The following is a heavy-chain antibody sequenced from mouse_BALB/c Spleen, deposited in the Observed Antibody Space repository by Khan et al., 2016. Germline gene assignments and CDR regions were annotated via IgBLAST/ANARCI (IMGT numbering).Heavy chain of an antibody. D-gene: IGHD2-3*01. V-gene: IGHV3-8*02. CDR2: ISYSGST. CDR3: ATYDGYLFDY. CDR1: GDSITSGY. J-gene: IGHJ2*01. Sequence: EVQLQESGPSLVKPSQTLSLTCSVTGDSITSGYWNWIRKFPGHNLEYMGYISYSGSTYYNPSLKSRISITRDTSKNQYYLQLSPVTTDDTATYYCATYDGYLFDYWGQGTPLTVSS.